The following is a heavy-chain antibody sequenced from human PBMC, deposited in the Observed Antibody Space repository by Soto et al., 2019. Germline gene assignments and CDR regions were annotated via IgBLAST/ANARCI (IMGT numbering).Heavy chain of an antibody. V-gene: IGHV4-31*03. D-gene: IGHD1-26*01. CDR2: IYYSGST. CDR3: ARGVGWVPYYGMDV. J-gene: IGHJ6*02. CDR1: GSSISSGGYY. Sequence: QVQLQESGPGLVKPSQTLSLTCTVSGSSISSGGYYWSWIRQHPGKGLEWIGYIYYSGSTYYNPSLKSRVTISVDTSKNQFSLKLSSVTAADTAVYYCARGVGWVPYYGMDVWGQGTTVTVSS.